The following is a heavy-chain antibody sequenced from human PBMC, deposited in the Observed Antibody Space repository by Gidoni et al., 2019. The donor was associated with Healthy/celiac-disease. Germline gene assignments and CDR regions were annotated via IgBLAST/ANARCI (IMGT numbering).Heavy chain of an antibody. Sequence: QVQLVQSGAEVKKPGASVKVSCKASGYTFTGYYMHWVRQAPGQGLEWMGWINPNSGGTNYAQKFQGRVTMTRDTSISTAYMELSRLRSDDTAVYYCARVTRITIFGVPYSFDYWGQGTLVTVSS. CDR3: ARVTRITIFGVPYSFDY. J-gene: IGHJ4*02. V-gene: IGHV1-2*02. D-gene: IGHD3-3*01. CDR1: GYTFTGYY. CDR2: INPNSGGT.